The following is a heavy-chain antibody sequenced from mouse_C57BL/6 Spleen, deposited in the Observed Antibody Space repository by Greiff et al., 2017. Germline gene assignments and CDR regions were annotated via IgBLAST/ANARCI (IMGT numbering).Heavy chain of an antibody. D-gene: IGHD2-1*01. Sequence: EVQLQESGPGLVKPSQSLSLTCSVTGYSITSGYYWNLIRQFPGNQLEWMGYISYDGSNNYNPSLKNQISLTRDTSKNPFFLKLNSGTTEDTATYYCGGDGNYGYFDVWGTGTTVTVSS. V-gene: IGHV3-6*01. CDR1: GYSITSGYY. CDR3: GGDGNYGYFDV. CDR2: ISYDGSN. J-gene: IGHJ1*03.